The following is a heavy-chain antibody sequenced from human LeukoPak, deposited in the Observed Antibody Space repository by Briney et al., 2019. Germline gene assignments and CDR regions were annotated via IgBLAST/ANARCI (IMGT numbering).Heavy chain of an antibody. Sequence: SETLSLTCTVSGGSISSYYWSWIRQPPGKGLEWIGYICYSGSTNYNPSLKSRVTISVDTSKNQFSLKLSSVTAADTAVYYCARGGSGWYLVDDSSGYLGYWGQGTLVTVSS. J-gene: IGHJ4*02. CDR1: GGSISSYY. V-gene: IGHV4-59*01. CDR2: ICYSGST. CDR3: ARGGSGWYLVDDSSGYLGY. D-gene: IGHD3-22*01.